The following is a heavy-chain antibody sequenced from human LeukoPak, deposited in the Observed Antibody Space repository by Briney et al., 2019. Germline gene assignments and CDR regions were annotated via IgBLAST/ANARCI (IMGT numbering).Heavy chain of an antibody. V-gene: IGHV1-69*10. D-gene: IGHD3-22*01. CDR2: IIPIFGIA. Sequence: EASVKVSCKASGGTFISYAISWVRQAPGQGLEWMGRIIPIFGIANYAQKFQGRVTITADKSTSTAYMELSSLRSEDTAVYYCARVDGYYDSSGYYYWGQGTLVTVSS. J-gene: IGHJ4*02. CDR1: GGTFISYA. CDR3: ARVDGYYDSSGYYY.